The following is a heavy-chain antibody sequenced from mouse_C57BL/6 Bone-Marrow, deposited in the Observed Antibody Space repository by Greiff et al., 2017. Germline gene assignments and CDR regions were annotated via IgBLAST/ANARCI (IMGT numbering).Heavy chain of an antibody. D-gene: IGHD2-3*01. Sequence: EVHLVESGGDLVKPGGSLKLSCAASGFTFSSYGMSWVRQTPDKRLEWVATISSGGSYTYYPDSVKGRFTISRDNAKNTLYLQMSSLKSEDTAMYYCASRRDDGYWAPFAYWGQGTLGTVSA. CDR3: ASRRDDGYWAPFAY. CDR1: GFTFSSYG. V-gene: IGHV5-6*01. CDR2: ISSGGSYT. J-gene: IGHJ3*01.